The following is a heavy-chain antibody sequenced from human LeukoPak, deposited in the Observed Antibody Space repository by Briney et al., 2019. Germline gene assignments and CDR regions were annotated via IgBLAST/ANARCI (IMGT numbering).Heavy chain of an antibody. CDR1: GGSISSSSYY. D-gene: IGHD4-17*01. CDR2: IYYSGST. CDR3: ARDCWDYDLLYFDY. V-gene: IGHV4-39*07. J-gene: IGHJ4*02. Sequence: PSETLSLTCTVSGGSISSSSYYWGWIRQPPGKGLEWIGSIYYSGSTYYNPSLKSRVTISVDTSKNQFSLKLSSVTAADTAVYYCARDCWDYDLLYFDYWGQGTLVTVSS.